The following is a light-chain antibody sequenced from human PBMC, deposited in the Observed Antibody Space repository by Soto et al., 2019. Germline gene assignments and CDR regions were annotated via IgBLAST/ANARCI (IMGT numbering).Light chain of an antibody. J-gene: IGLJ2*01. V-gene: IGLV1-40*01. Sequence: QSALTQPPSVSAAPGQRVTISCTGRSSNIGAGYGVHWYQHLPGKAPNLLVYGNTNRPSGVPERFSGSRSGTSASLAITGLQPEDEADYYCQSFDRTLTSVVFGGGTKLTVL. CDR1: SSNIGAGYG. CDR2: GNT. CDR3: QSFDRTLTSVV.